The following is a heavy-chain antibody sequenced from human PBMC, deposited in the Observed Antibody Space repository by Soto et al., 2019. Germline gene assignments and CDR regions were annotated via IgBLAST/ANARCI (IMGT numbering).Heavy chain of an antibody. D-gene: IGHD2-21*01. V-gene: IGHV5-10-1*01. J-gene: IGHJ6*01. Sequence: GASLKISCQVSGYRFTSYWINWVRQMPGRGLEWMGRIDPSDSYTNYSPSFQGHVTISADKSTSTAYLQWSSLQASDTAIYYCERLGWGRADCGTNYFYCYGMDVGGQGTTVSVYS. CDR3: ERLGWGRADCGTNYFYCYGMDV. CDR2: IDPSDSYT. CDR1: GYRFTSYW.